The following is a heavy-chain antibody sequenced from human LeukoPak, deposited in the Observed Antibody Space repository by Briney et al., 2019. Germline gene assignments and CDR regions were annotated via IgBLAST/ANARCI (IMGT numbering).Heavy chain of an antibody. CDR2: IKQDGGEK. CDR3: AREIVTTTGVPKYYFDS. CDR1: GFTFSSYW. J-gene: IGHJ4*02. Sequence: PGGSLILSCAASGFTFSSYWMSWVRQAPGKGLEWVANIKQDGGEKYYADSVKGRFTISRDNAENSLCLQMNSLRAEDTAVYFCAREIVTTTGVPKYYFDSWGQGTLVTVSS. V-gene: IGHV3-7*01. D-gene: IGHD5-12*01.